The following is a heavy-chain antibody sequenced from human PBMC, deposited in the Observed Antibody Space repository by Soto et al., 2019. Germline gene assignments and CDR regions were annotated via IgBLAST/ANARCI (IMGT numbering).Heavy chain of an antibody. CDR1: GFTFSNYA. Sequence: GGSLRLSCAASGFTFSNYAMGWVRQAPGKGLEWVSSISGRGSTTFYADSVKGRFTISRDNSKNTLYLQMNSLRAEDTAVYYCAKSFGYTNSWPPFDYWGQGTLVTVSS. V-gene: IGHV3-23*01. J-gene: IGHJ4*02. CDR3: AKSFGYTNSWPPFDY. D-gene: IGHD6-13*01. CDR2: ISGRGSTT.